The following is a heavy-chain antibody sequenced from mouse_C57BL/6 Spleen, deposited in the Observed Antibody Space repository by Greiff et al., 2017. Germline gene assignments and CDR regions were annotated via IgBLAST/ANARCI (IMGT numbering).Heavy chain of an antibody. V-gene: IGHV1-82*01. J-gene: IGHJ2*01. D-gene: IGHD2-1*01. Sequence: LVESGPELVKPGASVKISCKASGYAFSSSWMNWVKQRPGKGLEWIGRIYPGDGDTNYNGKFKGKATLTADKSSSTAYMQLSSLTSEDSAVYFCARDGNYCFFDYWGQGTTLTVSS. CDR3: ARDGNYCFFDY. CDR2: IYPGDGDT. CDR1: GYAFSSSW.